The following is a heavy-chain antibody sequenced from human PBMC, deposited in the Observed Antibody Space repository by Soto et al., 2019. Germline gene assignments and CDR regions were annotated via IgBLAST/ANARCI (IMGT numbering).Heavy chain of an antibody. J-gene: IGHJ5*02. CDR3: ARHNYGVCFRWLNNWFDP. V-gene: IGHV4-39*01. CDR2: IYYSGST. D-gene: IGHD2-8*01. CDR1: GGSISSSSYY. Sequence: SETLSLTCTVSGGSISSSSYYWGWIRQPPGKGLEWIGSIYYSGSTYYNPSLKSRVTISVDTSKNQFSLKLSSVTAADTAVYYCARHNYGVCFRWLNNWFDPWGQGTLVTVSS.